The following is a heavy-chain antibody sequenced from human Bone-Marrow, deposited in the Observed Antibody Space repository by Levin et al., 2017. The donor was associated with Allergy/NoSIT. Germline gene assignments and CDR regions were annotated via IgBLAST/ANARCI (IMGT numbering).Heavy chain of an antibody. Sequence: SETLSLTCTVSGGSISSSSYYWGWIRQPPGTGLEWIGSIYYSGSTYYNPSLKSRVTISVDTSKNQFSLKLSSVTAADTAVYYCARRDMTDTLDAFDIWGQGTMVTVSS. J-gene: IGHJ3*02. CDR3: ARRDMTDTLDAFDI. CDR1: GGSISSSSYY. D-gene: IGHD5-18*01. CDR2: IYYSGST. V-gene: IGHV4-39*01.